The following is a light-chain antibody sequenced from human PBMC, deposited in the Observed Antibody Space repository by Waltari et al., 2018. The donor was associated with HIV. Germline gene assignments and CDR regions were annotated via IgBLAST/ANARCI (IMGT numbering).Light chain of an antibody. CDR1: SPNIGAGYD. V-gene: IGLV1-40*01. Sequence: QSVLTQPPSVSGAPGQRVTISCTGSSPNIGAGYDVHWYQQLPGTAPKLLIYGNNNRPSGFPDRFSGSKSATSASLAITGLQAEDEADYYCQSYDSSLSGWVFGGGTKLTVL. CDR3: QSYDSSLSGWV. J-gene: IGLJ3*02. CDR2: GNN.